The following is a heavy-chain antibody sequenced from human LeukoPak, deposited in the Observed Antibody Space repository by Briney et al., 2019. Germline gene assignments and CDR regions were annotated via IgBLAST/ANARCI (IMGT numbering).Heavy chain of an antibody. J-gene: IGHJ4*02. Sequence: SETLSLTCTVSGGSISSGGYYWRWIRQHPGKGLEWIGYIYYSGSTYYNPSLKSRVTISVDTSKNQFSLKLSSVTAADTAVYYCARARGYSYGLFDYWGQGTLVTVSS. V-gene: IGHV4-31*03. D-gene: IGHD5-18*01. CDR2: IYYSGST. CDR1: GGSISSGGYY. CDR3: ARARGYSYGLFDY.